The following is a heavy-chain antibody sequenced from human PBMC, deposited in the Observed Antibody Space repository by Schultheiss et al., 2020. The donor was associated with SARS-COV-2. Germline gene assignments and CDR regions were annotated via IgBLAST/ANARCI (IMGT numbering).Heavy chain of an antibody. CDR3: ARIQWVVPPQGRTHHYGMDV. J-gene: IGHJ6*02. Sequence: SGPTLVKPTQTLTLTCTFSGFSLSTSGVGVGWIRQPPGKALEWLALIDWDDGKYYSTSLNTRLTISKDTSKNQVVLTMTNMDHVDTATYFCARIQWVVPPQGRTHHYGMDVWGQGTAVTVSS. CDR1: GFSLSTSGVG. D-gene: IGHD6-19*01. CDR2: IDWDDGK. V-gene: IGHV2-70*01.